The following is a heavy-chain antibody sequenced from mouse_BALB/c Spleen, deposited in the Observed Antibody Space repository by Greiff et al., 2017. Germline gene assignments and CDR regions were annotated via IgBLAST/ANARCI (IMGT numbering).Heavy chain of an antibody. V-gene: IGHV5-4*02. J-gene: IGHJ4*01. D-gene: IGHD4-1*01. CDR3: AVTGTRAMDY. CDR2: ISDGGSYT. CDR1: GFTFSDYY. Sequence: DVMLVESGGGLVKPGGSLKLSCAASGFTFSDYYMYWVRQTPEKRLEWVATISDGGSYTYYPDSVKGRFTISRDNAKNNLYLQMSSLKSEDTAMYYCAVTGTRAMDYWGQGTSVTVSS.